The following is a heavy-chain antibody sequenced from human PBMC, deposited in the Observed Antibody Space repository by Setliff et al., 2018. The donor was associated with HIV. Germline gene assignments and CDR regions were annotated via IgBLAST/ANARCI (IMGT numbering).Heavy chain of an antibody. V-gene: IGHV3-21*06. CDR3: ARHQRAKGAFDI. CDR1: GFTFSTYS. J-gene: IGHJ3*02. CDR2: ISSSSKYI. Sequence: GSLRLSCVASGFTFSTYSMNWVRQAPGKGLEWVSSISSSSKYIYYADSVKGRFTISRDDAKNSLFLQMNSLRADDTAIYYCARHQRAKGAFDIWGQGTMVTV.